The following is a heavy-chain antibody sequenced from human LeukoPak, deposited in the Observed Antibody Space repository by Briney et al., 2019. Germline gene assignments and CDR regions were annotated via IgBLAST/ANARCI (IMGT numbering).Heavy chain of an antibody. CDR2: ISSSGGST. Sequence: PGGSLRLSCAASGFTFSSYAMSWARQAPGKGLEWVSVISSSGGSTYYTDSVKGRFTISRDNSKNTLYLQMNSLRAEDTAVYYCAKGSGRGYSYGLEYWGQGTLVTVSS. J-gene: IGHJ4*02. D-gene: IGHD5-18*01. CDR3: AKGSGRGYSYGLEY. V-gene: IGHV3-23*01. CDR1: GFTFSSYA.